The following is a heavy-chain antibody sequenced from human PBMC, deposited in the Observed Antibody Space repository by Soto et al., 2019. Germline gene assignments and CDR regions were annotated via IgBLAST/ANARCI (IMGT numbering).Heavy chain of an antibody. CDR2: IWYDGSNK. CDR1: GFTFSSYG. J-gene: IGHJ1*01. D-gene: IGHD6-19*01. CDR3: ARSRSASGLLGY. Sequence: PGGSLRLSCAASGFTFSSYGMHWVRQAPGKGLEWVAVIWYDGSNKYYADSVKGRFIISRDNSKNTLYLQMNSLRAEDTAVYYCARSRSASGLLGYWGQGTLVTVSS. V-gene: IGHV3-33*01.